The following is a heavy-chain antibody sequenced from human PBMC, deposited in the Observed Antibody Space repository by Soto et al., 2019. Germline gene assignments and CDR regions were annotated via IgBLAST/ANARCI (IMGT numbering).Heavy chain of an antibody. CDR2: INHSGST. CDR1: GGSFSPYF. D-gene: IGHD6-19*01. V-gene: IGHV4-34*01. J-gene: IGHJ2*01. Sequence: QVQLQQWGAGLLTPSETLSLTCAVYGGSFSPYFLSWIRQPPGKGLEWIGEINHSGSTNYNPSLTRRATLSVDTSKNQVSLKLTSVTAADTAVYYCARLASGWQYYYFDFWGRGTPVTVSS. CDR3: ARLASGWQYYYFDF.